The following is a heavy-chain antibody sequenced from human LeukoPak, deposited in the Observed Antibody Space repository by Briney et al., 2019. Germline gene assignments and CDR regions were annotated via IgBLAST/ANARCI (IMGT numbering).Heavy chain of an antibody. CDR3: AREGGPYRPLDY. CDR2: IYYSGRT. Sequence: SSETLSLTCTVSGGSISSYYWSWIRHPPGKGLEWIGYIYYSGRTNYNPSLESRVTMSVDMSENHISLKLTSVTAADTAVYYCAREGGPYRPLDYSGQGTLVTVSS. J-gene: IGHJ4*02. V-gene: IGHV4-59*12. CDR1: GGSISSYY.